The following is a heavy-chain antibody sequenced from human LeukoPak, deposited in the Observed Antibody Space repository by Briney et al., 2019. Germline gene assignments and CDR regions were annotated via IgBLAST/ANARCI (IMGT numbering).Heavy chain of an antibody. D-gene: IGHD3-10*01. CDR2: IFYTGST. V-gene: IGHV4-59*01. CDR3: ARGRGGYYYGSGSYLSYFDY. J-gene: IGHJ4*02. Sequence: PSETLSLTCTVSGGSISSYYWSWIRQPPGKGLEWIGYIFYTGSTNYNPSLKSGVTISVLTSKNRFSLKLSSVTAADTAVYYCARGRGGYYYGSGSYLSYFDYWGQGTLVTVSS. CDR1: GGSISSYY.